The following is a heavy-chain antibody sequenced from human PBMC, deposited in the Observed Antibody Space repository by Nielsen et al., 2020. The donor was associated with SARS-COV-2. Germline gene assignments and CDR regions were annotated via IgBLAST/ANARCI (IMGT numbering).Heavy chain of an antibody. J-gene: IGHJ6*02. CDR2: ITPSGGST. CDR3: AREFETRYFDWLSSRGMDV. D-gene: IGHD3-9*01. CDR1: GYTFTNYH. Sequence: ASVKVSCKASGYTFTNYHIHWVRQAPGQGLEWMGIITPSGGSTSYAPKFQGRVTMTRDTSTSTVYMELNNLRSADTAVYYCAREFETRYFDWLSSRGMDVWGQGTTVTVSS. V-gene: IGHV1-46*01.